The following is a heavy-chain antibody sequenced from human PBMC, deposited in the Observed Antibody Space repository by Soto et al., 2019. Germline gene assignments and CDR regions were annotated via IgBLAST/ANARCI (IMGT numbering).Heavy chain of an antibody. CDR3: ASSHRDGYNWGQFDY. CDR2: INPSGGST. D-gene: IGHD5-12*01. Sequence: QVQLVQSGAEVKKPGASVKVSCKASGYTFTSYYMHWVRQAPGQGLEWMGIINPSGGSTSYAQKFQGRVTMTRDTSTSTVYMELSSLRSEDTAVYYCASSHRDGYNWGQFDYWGQGTLVTVSS. J-gene: IGHJ4*02. V-gene: IGHV1-46*01. CDR1: GYTFTSYY.